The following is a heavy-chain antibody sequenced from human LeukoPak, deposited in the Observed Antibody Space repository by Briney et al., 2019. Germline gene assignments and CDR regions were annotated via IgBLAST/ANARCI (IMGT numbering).Heavy chain of an antibody. CDR3: ARAPNWFDL. CDR1: GGSISSSH. CDR2: VYNSGRI. J-gene: IGHJ5*02. V-gene: IGHV4-4*07. Sequence: SETLSLTCAVSGGSISSSHWSWIRQSAGKRLEWIGRVYNSGRITSNPSLASRVTLSLDTPKNQLSLILTSVTAADTAVYYCARAPNWFDLWGQGTLVTVS.